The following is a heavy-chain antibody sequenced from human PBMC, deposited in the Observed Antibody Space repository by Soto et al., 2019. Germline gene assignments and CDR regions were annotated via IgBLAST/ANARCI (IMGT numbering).Heavy chain of an antibody. V-gene: IGHV3-7*01. CDR2: MKQDGSEV. Sequence: PGGSLRLSCAASGFTFSSYWMTWVRQAPGKGLERVANMKQDGSEVYYADSLKGRFTISRDNSKNTLYLQMNSLRAEDTAVYYCARDPGGEKTPGPYGDDGMDVWGQGTTVTVSS. J-gene: IGHJ6*02. CDR1: GFTFSSYW. D-gene: IGHD4-17*01. CDR3: ARDPGGEKTPGPYGDDGMDV.